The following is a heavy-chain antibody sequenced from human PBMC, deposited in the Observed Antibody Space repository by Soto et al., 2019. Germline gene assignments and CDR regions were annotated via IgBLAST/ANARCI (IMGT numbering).Heavy chain of an antibody. J-gene: IGHJ6*02. Sequence: QVQLQESGPGLVKPSQTLSLTCTVSGGSISSGDYYWNWIRQPPGKGLEWIGYIYYSGNTYYNPSLRSRVNISLDTSKNHSSLKLSSVTAAATAVYYCARDPCLGSMGGSSPSCYDNYYGMDVWGHGTTVTVSS. CDR2: IYYSGNT. V-gene: IGHV4-30-4*01. D-gene: IGHD2-2*01. CDR3: ARDPCLGSMGGSSPSCYDNYYGMDV. CDR1: GGSISSGDYY.